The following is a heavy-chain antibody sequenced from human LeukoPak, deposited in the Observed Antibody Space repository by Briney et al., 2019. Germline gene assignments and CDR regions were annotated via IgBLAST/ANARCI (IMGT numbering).Heavy chain of an antibody. Sequence: ASETLSLTCTVSGGSISSYYWSWIRQPPWKGLEWIGYIYYSGSTNYNPSLKSRVTMSVDTSKNQFSLKLSSVTAADTAVYYCARHPELIRFDPWGQGTLVTVSS. J-gene: IGHJ5*02. CDR1: GGSISSYY. V-gene: IGHV4-59*08. D-gene: IGHD3-10*01. CDR3: ARHPELIRFDP. CDR2: IYYSGST.